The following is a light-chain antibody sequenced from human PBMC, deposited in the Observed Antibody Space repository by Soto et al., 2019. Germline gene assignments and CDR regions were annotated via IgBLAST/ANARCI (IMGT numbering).Light chain of an antibody. J-gene: IGKJ4*01. CDR3: QQFNSYPLA. CDR1: QSINNW. CDR2: RAS. Sequence: DIQMTQSPSTLSASVGDRVTITCRASQSINNWLAWYQQKPGKAPNLLIYRASTLQSGVPSRFSGSGSGTEFTLTISSLQPDDFANYFCQQFNSYPLAFGGGTKVEIK. V-gene: IGKV1-5*03.